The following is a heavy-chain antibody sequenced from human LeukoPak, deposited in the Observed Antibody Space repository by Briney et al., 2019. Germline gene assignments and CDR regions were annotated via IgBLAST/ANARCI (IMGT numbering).Heavy chain of an antibody. V-gene: IGHV1-24*01. CDR2: FDPEDGET. CDR1: GYTLTELS. CDR3: ARSSGLSRYDSSGYCLDY. D-gene: IGHD3-22*01. Sequence: GASVKVSCKVSGYTLTELSMHWVRQAPGKGLEWMGGFDPEDGETIYAQKFQGRVTMTEDTSTDTAYMELRSLRSDDTAVYYCARSSGLSRYDSSGYCLDYWGQGTLVTVSS. J-gene: IGHJ4*02.